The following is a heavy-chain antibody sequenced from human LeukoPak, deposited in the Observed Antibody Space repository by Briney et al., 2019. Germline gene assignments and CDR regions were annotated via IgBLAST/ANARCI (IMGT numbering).Heavy chain of an antibody. CDR3: ARDILTDY. V-gene: IGHV4-34*01. D-gene: IGHD3-9*01. CDR1: GGSFSGYY. Sequence: SETLSLTCAVYGGSFSGYYWSWIRQPPGKGLEWIGEINHSGSTNNNPSLKSRVTISVDTSKNQFSLKLSSVTATDTAVYYCARDILTDYWGQGTLVTVSS. J-gene: IGHJ4*02. CDR2: INHSGST.